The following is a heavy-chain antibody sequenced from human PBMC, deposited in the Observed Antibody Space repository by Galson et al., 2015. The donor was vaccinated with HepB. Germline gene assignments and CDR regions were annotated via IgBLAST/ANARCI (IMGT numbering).Heavy chain of an antibody. CDR2: IDPSDSYT. CDR3: ATPRSHLITGDSYYYYGMDV. Sequence: QSGAEVKKPRESLRISCKGSGYSFTSYWITWVRQMPGKGLEWVGRIDPSDSYTNYSPSFQGHVTISADKSISTAYLQWSSLKASDTAIYYCATPRSHLITGDSYYYYGMDVWGQGTTVTVSS. V-gene: IGHV5-10-1*01. CDR1: GYSFTSYW. J-gene: IGHJ6*02. D-gene: IGHD7-27*01.